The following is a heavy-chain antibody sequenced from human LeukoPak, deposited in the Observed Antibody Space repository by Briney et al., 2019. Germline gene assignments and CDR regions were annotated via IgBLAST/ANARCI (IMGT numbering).Heavy chain of an antibody. CDR2: IYTSGST. Sequence: SETLSLTCTVSGGSISSGSYYWSWIRQPAGKGLEWIGRIYTSGSTNYNPSLKSRVTISVDTSKNQFSLKLSSVTAADTAVYYCARSLAYDFWSGYFRGHMDVWGKGTTVTVSS. CDR1: GGSISSGSYY. CDR3: ARSLAYDFWSGYFRGHMDV. V-gene: IGHV4-61*02. J-gene: IGHJ6*03. D-gene: IGHD3-3*01.